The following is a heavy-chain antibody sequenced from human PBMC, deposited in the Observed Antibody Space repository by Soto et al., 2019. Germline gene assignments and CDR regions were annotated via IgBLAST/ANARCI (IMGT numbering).Heavy chain of an antibody. Sequence: QVQLVQSGAEVKKPGASVKVSCEASGYIFINYYIHWVRQAPGQGLEWVGIIHPTGGSTNYAQKFQGRVTMTSDTSTNTVQMELSSLRPEDTAVYYCTRGLGAGDYWGQGTLVIVSS. J-gene: IGHJ4*02. V-gene: IGHV1-46*03. D-gene: IGHD1-26*01. CDR3: TRGLGAGDY. CDR2: IHPTGGST. CDR1: GYIFINYY.